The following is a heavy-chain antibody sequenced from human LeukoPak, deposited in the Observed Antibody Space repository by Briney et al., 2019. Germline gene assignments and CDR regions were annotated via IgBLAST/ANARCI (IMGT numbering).Heavy chain of an antibody. J-gene: IGHJ5*02. CDR1: GFTFSSYE. V-gene: IGHV3-48*03. D-gene: IGHD3-10*01. CDR2: ISSSGSTI. Sequence: GGSLRLSCAASGFTFSSYEMNWVRQAPGKGLEWVSYISSSGSTICYADSVKGRFTISRDNAKNSLYLQMNSLRAEDTAVYYCAKDYSKTTYYGSGTYYRPNWFDPWGQGTLVTVSS. CDR3: AKDYSKTTYYGSGTYYRPNWFDP.